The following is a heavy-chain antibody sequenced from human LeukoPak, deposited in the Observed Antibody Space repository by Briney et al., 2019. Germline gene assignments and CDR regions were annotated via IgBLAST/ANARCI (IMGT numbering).Heavy chain of an antibody. J-gene: IGHJ6*03. D-gene: IGHD3/OR15-3a*01. CDR1: GYTCNSYD. CDR3: ARALSWTTESYYYMDV. CDR2: MNPNSGNT. V-gene: IGHV1-8*01. Sequence: ASVKVSCKASGYTCNSYDINWVRQATGQGLEWMGWMNPNSGNTGYAQKFQGRVTMTKNNSISTAYMELSSLRSEDTAIYYCARALSWTTESYYYMDVWGKGTTVTVSS.